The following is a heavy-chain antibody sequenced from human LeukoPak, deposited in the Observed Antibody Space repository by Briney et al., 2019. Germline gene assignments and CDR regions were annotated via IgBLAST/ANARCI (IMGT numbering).Heavy chain of an antibody. Sequence: SQTLSLTCALSGDSVSSNSAAWHWVRQSPSRGLEWLGRTYYRSKRYNDYAVSVKSRITINPDTSKNQFSLQLNSVTPEDTAVYYCARGTSYGYYFDYWGQGTLVTVSS. CDR2: TYYRSKRYN. CDR1: GDSVSSNSAA. D-gene: IGHD5-18*01. V-gene: IGHV6-1*01. CDR3: ARGTSYGYYFDY. J-gene: IGHJ4*02.